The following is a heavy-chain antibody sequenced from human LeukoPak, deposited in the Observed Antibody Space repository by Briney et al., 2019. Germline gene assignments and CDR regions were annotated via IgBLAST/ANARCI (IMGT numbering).Heavy chain of an antibody. CDR1: GGSISSSSYY. CDR2: IYYSGST. D-gene: IGHD3-10*01. Sequence: SETLSLTCTVSGGSISSSSYYWGWICQPPGKGLEWIGSIYYSGSTYYNPSLKSRVTISVDTSKNQFSLKLSSVTAADTAVYYCASFYGSGSYYNAIYYGMDVWGQGTTVTVSS. J-gene: IGHJ6*02. V-gene: IGHV4-39*01. CDR3: ASFYGSGSYYNAIYYGMDV.